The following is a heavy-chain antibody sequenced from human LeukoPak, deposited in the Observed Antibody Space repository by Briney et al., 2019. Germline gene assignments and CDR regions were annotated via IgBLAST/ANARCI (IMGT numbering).Heavy chain of an antibody. Sequence: GGSLRLSSVASGFTFSASWMSWVRLAPGKGLEWEAIIKQDGSEKYYVDSVKGRFTISRDNAKNSLYLQMNSLRAEDTAVYYCARVWGPYSSSLTRAFDIWGQGTMVTVSS. CDR3: ARVWGPYSSSLTRAFDI. J-gene: IGHJ3*02. CDR2: IKQDGSEK. V-gene: IGHV3-7*01. D-gene: IGHD6-13*01. CDR1: GFTFSASW.